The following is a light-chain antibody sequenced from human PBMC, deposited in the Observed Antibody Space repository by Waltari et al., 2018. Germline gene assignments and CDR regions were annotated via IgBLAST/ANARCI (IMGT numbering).Light chain of an antibody. CDR3: QQYDKWRDYT. V-gene: IGKV3-15*01. CDR1: QGVSTK. J-gene: IGKJ2*01. CDR2: STS. Sequence: EIVMTQSPASLSVSPGERVTLSCRASQGVSTKLAWYQQKPGQAPRLVIYSTSIRAADVPARFSGSGSGTEFTLTISSLQSEDFAIYYCQQYDKWRDYTFGQGTKLDFK.